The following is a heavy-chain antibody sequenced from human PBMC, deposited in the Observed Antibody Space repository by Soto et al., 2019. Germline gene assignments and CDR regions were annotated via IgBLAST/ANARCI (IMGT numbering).Heavy chain of an antibody. Sequence: EVQLLESGGGLVQPGGSLRLSCAASGFTFSSYAMSWVRQAPGKGLEWVSAISGSGGSTYYADSVKGRFTISRDNSKNTLYLQMNSLRAEDTAVYYCAKVTRYSSSPYYYYGMDVWGQGTTVTVSS. V-gene: IGHV3-23*01. CDR2: ISGSGGST. CDR3: AKVTRYSSSPYYYYGMDV. D-gene: IGHD6-6*01. J-gene: IGHJ6*02. CDR1: GFTFSSYA.